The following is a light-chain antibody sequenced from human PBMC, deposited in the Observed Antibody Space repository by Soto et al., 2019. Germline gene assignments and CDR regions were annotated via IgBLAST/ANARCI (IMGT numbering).Light chain of an antibody. CDR2: GAT. CDR1: QSISSNY. CDR3: QQYGRSPIFP. Sequence: EIVLTQSPGTLSLSPGERATLSCRASQSISSNYLAWCQQKPGQAPRLLIYGATTRATDIPDRFSGSVSGTEFNHTINRLEPEDLAVYYCQQYGRSPIFPFGPRTKVDI. J-gene: IGKJ3*01. V-gene: IGKV3-20*01.